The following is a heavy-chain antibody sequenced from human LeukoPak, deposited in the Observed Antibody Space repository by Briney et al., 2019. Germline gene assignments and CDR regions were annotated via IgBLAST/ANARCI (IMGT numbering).Heavy chain of an antibody. V-gene: IGHV4-61*01. D-gene: IGHD2-2*01. J-gene: IGHJ3*02. Sequence: SETLSLTCTVSGDSVSSGSDYWSWIRQPPGKGLEWIGYIYYSGSTKYNPSLKSRVTISVDTSKNQFSLKLSSVTAADTAVCYCAVVVVPAADSVDFDIWGQGTMVTVSS. CDR1: GDSVSSGSDY. CDR2: IYYSGST. CDR3: AVVVVPAADSVDFDI.